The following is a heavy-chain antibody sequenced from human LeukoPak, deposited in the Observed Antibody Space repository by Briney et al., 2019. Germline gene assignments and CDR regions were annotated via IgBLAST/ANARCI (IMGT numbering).Heavy chain of an antibody. CDR1: GGSISSSSYY. CDR2: IYYSGST. V-gene: IGHV4-39*07. CDR3: ARRLYYYGSGSFFSDYYYYYYMDV. D-gene: IGHD3-10*01. J-gene: IGHJ6*03. Sequence: SETLSLTCTVSGGSISSSSYYWGWIRQPPGKGLEWIGSIYYSGSTYYNPSLKSRVTISVDTSKNQFSLKLSSVTAADTAVYYCARRLYYYGSGSFFSDYYYYYYMDVWGKGTTVTISS.